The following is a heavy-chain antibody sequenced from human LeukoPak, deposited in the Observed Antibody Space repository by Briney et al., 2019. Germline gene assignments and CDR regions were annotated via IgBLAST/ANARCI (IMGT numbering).Heavy chain of an antibody. CDR3: ARVSRIADDAFDI. D-gene: IGHD6-13*01. Sequence: ASVKVSCKASGYTFTSYDINWVRQATGQGLEWMGWISAYNGNTNYAQKLQGRVTMTTDTSTSTAYMELRSLRSDDTAVYYCARVSRIADDAFDIWGQGTMVTVSS. CDR2: ISAYNGNT. V-gene: IGHV1-18*01. J-gene: IGHJ3*02. CDR1: GYTFTSYD.